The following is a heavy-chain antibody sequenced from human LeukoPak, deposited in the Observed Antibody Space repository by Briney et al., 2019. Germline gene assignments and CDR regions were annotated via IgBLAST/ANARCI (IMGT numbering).Heavy chain of an antibody. CDR2: MYHSGST. J-gene: IGHJ4*02. V-gene: IGHV4-38-2*02. D-gene: IGHD3-3*01. Sequence: PSETLSLTCTGSGYSISGGYYWGWIRQPPGKGLEWIGSMYHSGSTYYNPSLKSRVTISVDTSKNQFSLELSSVTAADTALYYCARVSGYYNWWGQGTLVTVSS. CDR3: ARVSGYYNW. CDR1: GYSISGGYY.